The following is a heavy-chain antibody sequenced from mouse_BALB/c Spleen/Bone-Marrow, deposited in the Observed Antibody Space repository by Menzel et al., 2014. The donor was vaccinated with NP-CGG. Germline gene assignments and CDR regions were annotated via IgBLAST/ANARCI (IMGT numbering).Heavy chain of an antibody. D-gene: IGHD1-2*01. CDR1: GFAFSSYD. Sequence: EVKVVDSGGGLVKPGGSLKLSCAASGFAFSSYDMSWVRQTPEKRLEWVAYISSGGGSTYYPDTVKGRFTISRDNAKNTLYLQMSSLKSEDTAMDYCARHYGYGAMDYGGQGISVTVSS. CDR3: ARHYGYGAMDY. J-gene: IGHJ4*01. CDR2: ISSGGGST. V-gene: IGHV5-12-1*01.